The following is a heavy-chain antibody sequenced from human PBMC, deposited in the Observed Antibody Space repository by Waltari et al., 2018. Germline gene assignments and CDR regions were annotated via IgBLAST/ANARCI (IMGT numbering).Heavy chain of an antibody. CDR1: GLTFSNYW. CDR2: IKTDGRTT. J-gene: IGHJ4*02. CDR3: AGSSWWFNSDY. V-gene: IGHV3-74*01. D-gene: IGHD2-8*02. Sequence: VQLVESGGGLVQPGGSLKLSCVVSGLTFSNYWMHWVRQVPGQGLVWLSLIKTDGRTTNYADSVKGRFTISRDNSRNTLFLQMNSLRADDTALYYCAGSSWWFNSDYWGQGTLVTVSS.